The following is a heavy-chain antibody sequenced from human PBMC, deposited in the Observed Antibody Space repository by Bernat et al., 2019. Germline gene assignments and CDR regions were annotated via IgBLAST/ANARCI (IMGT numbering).Heavy chain of an antibody. J-gene: IGHJ5*02. Sequence: EVQLLESGGGLVQPGGSLRLSCAASGFTFSSYAMSWVRQAPGKGLEWVSAISGEGGSTYYADSVKGRFTISRDNSKSTSHLQMNSLRAEDTAVYSCPKDKRGVLGNNWFAPWGQEPLVTVS. D-gene: IGHD3-10*01. CDR3: PKDKRGVLGNNWFAP. CDR1: GFTFSSYA. CDR2: ISGEGGST. V-gene: IGHV3-23*01.